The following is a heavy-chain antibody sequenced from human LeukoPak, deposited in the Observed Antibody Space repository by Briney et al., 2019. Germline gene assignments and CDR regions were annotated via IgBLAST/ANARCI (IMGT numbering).Heavy chain of an antibody. D-gene: IGHD3-22*01. Sequence: SETLSLTCTVSGGSISSYYWSWIRQPPGKGLEWIGYIYYSGSTNYNPSLKSRVTISVDTSKNQFSLKLSSVTAADTAVYYCARGHMIVVDRRFSPDAFDIWGQGTMVTVSS. V-gene: IGHV4-59*08. J-gene: IGHJ3*02. CDR3: ARGHMIVVDRRFSPDAFDI. CDR2: IYYSGST. CDR1: GGSISSYY.